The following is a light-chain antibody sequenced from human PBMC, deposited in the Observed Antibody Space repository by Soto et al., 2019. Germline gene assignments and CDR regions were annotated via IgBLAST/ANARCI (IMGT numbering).Light chain of an antibody. CDR3: HQYYSIPLT. J-gene: IGKJ4*01. V-gene: IGKV4-1*01. CDR2: WAS. CDR1: RSLLHTSNNENH. Sequence: DIVMTQSPDSLSVSLGERATINCKASRSLLHTSNNENHLAWYQQKPGQPPKLLISWASTRESGVPDRFTGSGSETDFSLTISGLQAEDVAVYYCHQYYSIPLTFGGGTKVEI.